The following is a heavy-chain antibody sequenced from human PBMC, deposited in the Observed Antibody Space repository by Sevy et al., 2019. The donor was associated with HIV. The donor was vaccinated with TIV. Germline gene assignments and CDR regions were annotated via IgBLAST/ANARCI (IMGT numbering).Heavy chain of an antibody. J-gene: IGHJ4*02. CDR1: GFTFSSYW. Sequence: GGSLRLSCAASGFTFSSYWMSWVRQAPGKGLEWVANIKQDGSEKYYVDSVKGRFTISRDNAKNSLYLRMNSLRAEDTAVYYCARVKRLGELSHFDYWGQGTLVTVSS. CDR3: ARVKRLGELSHFDY. V-gene: IGHV3-7*03. D-gene: IGHD3-16*02. CDR2: IKQDGSEK.